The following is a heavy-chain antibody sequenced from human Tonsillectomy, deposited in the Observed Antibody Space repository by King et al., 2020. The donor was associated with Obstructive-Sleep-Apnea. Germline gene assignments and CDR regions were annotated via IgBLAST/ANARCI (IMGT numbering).Heavy chain of an antibody. Sequence: VQLVESGGGLVQPGGSLRLSCAASGFTFISYAMSWVGPAPGKGRELVSAIIGSGGSTYYADSVKGRFTISRDNSKNTLYLQLHSLRAGDTAVYYCAKVGVVVVAATPPCYFDYWGQGTLVTVSS. CDR3: AKVGVVVVAATPPCYFDY. J-gene: IGHJ4*02. CDR2: IIGSGGST. CDR1: GFTFISYA. D-gene: IGHD2-15*01. V-gene: IGHV3-23*04.